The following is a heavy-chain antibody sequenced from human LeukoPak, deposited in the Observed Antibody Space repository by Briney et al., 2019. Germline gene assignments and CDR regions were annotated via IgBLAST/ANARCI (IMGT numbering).Heavy chain of an antibody. V-gene: IGHV3-11*06. CDR3: ARGGTMVRGVNTSFDY. Sequence: GGSLRLSCAASGFTFSDYYMSWIRQAPGKGLEWVSYISSSSSYTNYADSVKGRFTISRDNAKNSLYLQMNSLRAEDTAVYYCARGGTMVRGVNTSFDYWGQGTLVTVSS. CDR1: GFTFSDYY. J-gene: IGHJ4*02. D-gene: IGHD3-10*01. CDR2: ISSSSSYT.